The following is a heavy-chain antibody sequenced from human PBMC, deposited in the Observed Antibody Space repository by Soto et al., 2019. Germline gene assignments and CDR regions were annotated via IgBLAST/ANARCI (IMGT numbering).Heavy chain of an antibody. V-gene: IGHV3-33*01. CDR2: IWYDGSNK. J-gene: IGHJ4*02. CDR1: GFTFSSYG. D-gene: IGHD3-22*01. CDR3: ARDLSYYYDSSGSNLDY. Sequence: GGSLRLSCAASGFTFSSYGMHWVRQAPGKGLEWVAVIWYDGSNKYYADSVKGRFTISRDNSKNTLYLQMNSLRAEDTAVYYCARDLSYYYDSSGSNLDYWGQGTLVTVSS.